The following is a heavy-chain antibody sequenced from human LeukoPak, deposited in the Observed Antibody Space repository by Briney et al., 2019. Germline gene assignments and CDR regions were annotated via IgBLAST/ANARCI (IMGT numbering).Heavy chain of an antibody. CDR1: GDSVSSNSAA. CDR3: ARLVLWFGEEVSWFDP. V-gene: IGHV6-1*01. CDR2: TYYRSKWYN. D-gene: IGHD3-10*01. Sequence: SQILSLTCAISGDSVSSNSAAWNWIRQSPSRGLEWLGRTYYRSKWYNDYAVSVKSRITINPDTSKNQFSLQLNSVTPEDTAVYYCARLVLWFGEEVSWFDPWGQGTLVTVSS. J-gene: IGHJ5*02.